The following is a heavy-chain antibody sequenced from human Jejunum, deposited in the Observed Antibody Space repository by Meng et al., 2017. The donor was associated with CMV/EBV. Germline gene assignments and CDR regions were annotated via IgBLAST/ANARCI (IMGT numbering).Heavy chain of an antibody. CDR3: ATGGGGFDS. J-gene: IGHJ5*01. Sequence: LSCAVSGSTKSNAWINWVRQAPGEGLEWVGRIKSKTDGGTIDYAAPVKGRFTISRDDSKNTLYLQMNSLKTEDTAVYYCATGGGGFDSWGQGTLVTVSS. CDR1: GSTKSNAW. V-gene: IGHV3-15*01. D-gene: IGHD1-26*01. CDR2: IKSKTDGGTI.